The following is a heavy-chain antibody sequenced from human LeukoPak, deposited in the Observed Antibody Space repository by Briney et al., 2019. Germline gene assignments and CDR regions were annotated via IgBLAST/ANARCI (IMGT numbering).Heavy chain of an antibody. CDR2: IYYSGCT. D-gene: IGHD3-3*01. CDR3: ARVHDFWSGRWFDP. V-gene: IGHV4-59*01. Sequence: SSETLSLTCTVSGGSISSYYWSWIRQPPGKGLEWIGYIYYSGCTNYNPSLKSRVTISVDTSKNQFSLKLSSVTAADTAVYYCARVHDFWSGRWFDPWGQGTLVTVSS. J-gene: IGHJ5*02. CDR1: GGSISSYY.